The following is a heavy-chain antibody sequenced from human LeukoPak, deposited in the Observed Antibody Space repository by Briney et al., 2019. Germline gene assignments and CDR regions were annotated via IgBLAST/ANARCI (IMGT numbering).Heavy chain of an antibody. CDR2: MNPNSGNT. D-gene: IGHD2-15*01. CDR1: GYTFTSYD. V-gene: IGHV1-8*01. J-gene: IGHJ6*02. CDR3: ARGYCSGGSCYSSYYHYGMDV. Sequence: ASVKVSCKASGYTFTSYDINWVRQATGQGLEWMGWMNPNSGNTGYAQKFQGRDTMTRNTSISTAYMELSSLRSEDTAVYYCARGYCSGGSCYSSYYHYGMDVWGQGTTVTVSS.